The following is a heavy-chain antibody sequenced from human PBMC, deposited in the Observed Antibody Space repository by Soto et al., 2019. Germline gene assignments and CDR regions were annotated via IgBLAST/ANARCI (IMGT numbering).Heavy chain of an antibody. J-gene: IGHJ4*02. V-gene: IGHV1-18*01. CDR1: GYGFTTYG. D-gene: IGHD1-1*01. Sequence: QVHLVQSGAEVKKPGASVKVSCKGSGYGFTTYGITWVRQAPGQGLEWMAWINAHIGNTNYAQKLQGRVTVTRDTSTSTAYMELRSLRSDDTAVYYCARGRYGDYWGQGALVTVSS. CDR2: INAHIGNT. CDR3: ARGRYGDY.